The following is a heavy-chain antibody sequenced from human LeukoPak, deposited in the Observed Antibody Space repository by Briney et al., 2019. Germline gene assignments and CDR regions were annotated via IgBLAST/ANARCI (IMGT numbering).Heavy chain of an antibody. Sequence: SETLSLTCAVNGGSFSGYYWTWIRQSPGKGLEWIGEINHSGSTNYNASLKSRVTISEDTSKNQFSLKMTSVTAADTAVYYCARRPRGVIIKTWFDSWGQGTLVTVSS. J-gene: IGHJ5*01. CDR1: GGSFSGYY. CDR3: ARRPRGVIIKTWFDS. CDR2: INHSGST. V-gene: IGHV4-34*01. D-gene: IGHD3-10*01.